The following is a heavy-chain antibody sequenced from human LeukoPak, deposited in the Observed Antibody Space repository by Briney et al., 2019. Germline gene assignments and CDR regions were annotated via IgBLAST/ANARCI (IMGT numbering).Heavy chain of an antibody. D-gene: IGHD3-10*01. CDR2: ISSNGKTR. CDR3: AKNYYGSGSHYDY. J-gene: IGHJ4*02. CDR1: GLTFHEYY. V-gene: IGHV3-11*04. Sequence: GGSLRLSCAASGLTFHEYYMSWVRQAPGKGLEWVSYISSNGKTRDYANSVKGRFAISRDNARQIVFLQMYSLRAEDTAVYFCAKNYYGSGSHYDYWGPGTVVTVSS.